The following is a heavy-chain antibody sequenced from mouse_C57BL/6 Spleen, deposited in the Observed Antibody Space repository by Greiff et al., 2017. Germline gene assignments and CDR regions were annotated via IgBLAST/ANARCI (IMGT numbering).Heavy chain of an antibody. V-gene: IGHV1-78*01. CDR3: ANYYYGSSPGFAY. D-gene: IGHD1-1*01. CDR2: IYPRDGST. J-gene: IGHJ3*01. CDR1: GYTFTDHT. Sequence: QVQLQQSDAELVKPGASVKISCKVSGYTFTDHTIHWMKQRPEQGLEWIGYIYPRDGSTKYNEKFKGKATLTADKSSSKAYMQLNSLTSEGSAVYFCANYYYGSSPGFAYWGQGTLVTVSA.